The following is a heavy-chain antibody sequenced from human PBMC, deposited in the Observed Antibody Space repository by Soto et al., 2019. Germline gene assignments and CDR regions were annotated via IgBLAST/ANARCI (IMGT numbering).Heavy chain of an antibody. CDR1: GYTFTGYY. CDR2: INPNSGGT. J-gene: IGHJ6*02. V-gene: IGHV1-2*02. Sequence: SVKVSCKASGYTFTGYYMHWVRQAPGQGLEWMGWINPNSGGTNYAQKFQGRVTMTRDTSISTAYMELSRLRSDDTAVYYCARVIAARQNGMDVWGQGTTVTVSS. D-gene: IGHD6-6*01. CDR3: ARVIAARQNGMDV.